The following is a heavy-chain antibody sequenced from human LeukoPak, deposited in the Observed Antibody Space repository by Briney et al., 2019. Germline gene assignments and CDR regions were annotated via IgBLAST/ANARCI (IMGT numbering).Heavy chain of an antibody. CDR3: ARDYCSSTSCYGFYYMDV. J-gene: IGHJ6*03. V-gene: IGHV3-21*01. CDR2: ISSSSSYI. CDR1: GFTFSSYS. D-gene: IGHD2-2*01. Sequence: PGGSLRLSCAASGFTFSSYSMNWVRQAPGKGLEWVSSISSSSSYIYYADSVKGRFTISIDNAKNSLYLQMNSLRAEDTAVYYCARDYCSSTSCYGFYYMDVWGKGTTVTVSS.